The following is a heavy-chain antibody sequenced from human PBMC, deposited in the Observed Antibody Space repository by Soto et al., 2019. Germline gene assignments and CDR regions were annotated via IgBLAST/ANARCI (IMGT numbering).Heavy chain of an antibody. Sequence: GASVKVSCKASGYTFTGYYMHWVRQAPGQGLEWMGWINPNSGGTNYAQKFQGWVTMTRDTSISTAYMELSRLRSDDTAVYYCARGDPYYYYYMDVWGKGTTVTVSS. CDR2: INPNSGGT. CDR3: ARGDPYYYYYMDV. V-gene: IGHV1-2*04. J-gene: IGHJ6*03. CDR1: GYTFTGYY.